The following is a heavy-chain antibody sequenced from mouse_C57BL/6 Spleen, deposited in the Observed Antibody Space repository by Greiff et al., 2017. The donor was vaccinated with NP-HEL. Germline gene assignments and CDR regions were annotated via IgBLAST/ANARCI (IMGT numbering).Heavy chain of an antibody. CDR2: IRSKSNNYAT. D-gene: IGHD2-5*01. J-gene: IGHJ4*01. Sequence: GGGLVQPKGSLKLSCAASGFSFNTYAMNWVRQAPGKGLEWVARIRSKSNNYATYYADSVKDRFTISRDDSESMLYLQMNNLKTEDTAMYYCVRQGNSNYGWAMDYWGQGTSVTVSS. V-gene: IGHV10-1*01. CDR3: VRQGNSNYGWAMDY. CDR1: GFSFNTYA.